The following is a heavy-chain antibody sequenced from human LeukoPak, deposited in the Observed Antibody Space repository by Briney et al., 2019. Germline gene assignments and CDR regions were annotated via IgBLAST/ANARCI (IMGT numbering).Heavy chain of an antibody. Sequence: SETLSLTCAVSGGSISSGGFSWSWIRQPPGKGLEWIGYISYTGSTYYNPSLKSRVTISVDTSKNQFSLKLSSVTAADTAVYYCARHKGSGYYYMDVWGKGTTVTISS. D-gene: IGHD3-10*01. V-gene: IGHV4-30-4*07. CDR1: GGSISSGGFS. CDR3: ARHKGSGYYYMDV. CDR2: ISYTGST. J-gene: IGHJ6*03.